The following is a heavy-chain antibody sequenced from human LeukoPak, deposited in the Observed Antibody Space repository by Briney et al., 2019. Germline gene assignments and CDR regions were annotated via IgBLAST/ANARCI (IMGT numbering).Heavy chain of an antibody. V-gene: IGHV3-11*04. CDR3: ARELKQVSWGDY. J-gene: IGHJ4*02. D-gene: IGHD3-16*01. Sequence: SLSLTCTISGGSMRGYYWSWLRQAPGKGLEWVSYISKSGSEIYYADSVKGRFTISRDNAKNSLYLQMNSLRDEDTAMYYCARELKQVSWGDYWGPGTLVTVSS. CDR1: GGSMRGYY. CDR2: ISKSGSEI.